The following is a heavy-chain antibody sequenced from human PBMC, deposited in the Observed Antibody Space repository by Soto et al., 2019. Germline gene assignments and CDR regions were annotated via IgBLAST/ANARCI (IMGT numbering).Heavy chain of an antibody. D-gene: IGHD5-18*01. J-gene: IGHJ4*02. CDR2: ILSSGTT. Sequence: PSETLSLTCSVSGGSINSGTYYWTWIRQYPGKGLEWVGYILSSGTTFYNPSLKNRLIISVDTSKNQFSLRLRSVTAADTALYYCARARGDNNGYSSFPIEFWGQGARGTVAS. V-gene: IGHV4-31*03. CDR1: GGSINSGTYY. CDR3: ARARGDNNGYSSFPIEF.